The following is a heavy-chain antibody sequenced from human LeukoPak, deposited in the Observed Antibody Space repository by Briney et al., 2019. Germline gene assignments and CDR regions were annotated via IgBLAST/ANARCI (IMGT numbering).Heavy chain of an antibody. CDR2: IRYDGSNK. CDR1: GFTFSSYG. J-gene: IGHJ3*02. V-gene: IGHV3-30*02. CDR3: ARASGDKKYAFDI. D-gene: IGHD7-27*01. Sequence: GGSLRLSCAASGFTFSSYGMHWVRQAPGKGLEWVAFIRYDGSNKYYADSVKGRFTISRDNSKYTLYLHVNSLRSDDMAVYYCARASGDKKYAFDIWGQGTMVTVSS.